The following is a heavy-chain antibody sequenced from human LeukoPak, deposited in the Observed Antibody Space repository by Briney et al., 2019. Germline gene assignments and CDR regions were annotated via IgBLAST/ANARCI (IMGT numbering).Heavy chain of an antibody. D-gene: IGHD3-3*01. CDR1: GFTVSSNY. Sequence: GGSLRPSCAASGFTVSSNYMSWVRQAPGKGLEWVSVIYSGGSTYYADSVKGRFTISRHNSKNTLYLQMNSLRAEDTAVYYCARGTTYYDFWSGYSKGVYFDYWGQGTLVTVSS. CDR2: IYSGGST. V-gene: IGHV3-53*04. CDR3: ARGTTYYDFWSGYSKGVYFDY. J-gene: IGHJ4*02.